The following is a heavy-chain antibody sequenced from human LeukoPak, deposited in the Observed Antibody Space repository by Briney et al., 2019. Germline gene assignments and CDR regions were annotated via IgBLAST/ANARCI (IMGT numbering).Heavy chain of an antibody. CDR2: IYSGGST. CDR3: ARERSGVLDY. J-gene: IGHJ4*02. Sequence: GGSLRLSCAASGFTVSSNYMSWVRQAPGKGLEWVSVIYSGGSTYYADSVKGRFTISRDNSKNTLYLQMNSLRAEDAAVYYCARERSGVLDYWGQGTLVTVSS. V-gene: IGHV3-53*01. CDR1: GFTVSSNY. D-gene: IGHD1-26*01.